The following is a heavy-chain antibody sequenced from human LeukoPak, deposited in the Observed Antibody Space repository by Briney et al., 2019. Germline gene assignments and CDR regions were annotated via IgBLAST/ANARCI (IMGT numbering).Heavy chain of an antibody. CDR1: GGSISSYY. CDR3: ARDLGYNWNYFAFDI. J-gene: IGHJ3*02. D-gene: IGHD1-7*01. Sequence: SETLSLTCTVSGGSISSYYWSWIRQPPGKGLEWIGYIYYSGSTNYNPSLKSRVAISVDTSKNQFSLKLSSVTAADTAVYYCARDLGYNWNYFAFDIWGQGTMVTVSS. CDR2: IYYSGST. V-gene: IGHV4-59*01.